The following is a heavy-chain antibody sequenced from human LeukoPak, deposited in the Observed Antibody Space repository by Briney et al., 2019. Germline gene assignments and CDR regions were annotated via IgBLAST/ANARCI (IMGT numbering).Heavy chain of an antibody. V-gene: IGHV4-59*01. Sequence: SETLSLTCTVSGGSISSYYWXWIRQPPGXGLXWIXYIYYSGSTNYNPSLKSRVTISVDTSKNQFSLKLSSVTAADTAVYYCARGEGPSDAFDIWGQGTMVTVSS. CDR2: IYYSGST. J-gene: IGHJ3*02. CDR1: GGSISSYY. CDR3: ARGEGPSDAFDI.